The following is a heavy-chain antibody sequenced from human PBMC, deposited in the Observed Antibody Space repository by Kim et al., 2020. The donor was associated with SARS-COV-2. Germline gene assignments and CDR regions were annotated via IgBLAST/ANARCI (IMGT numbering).Heavy chain of an antibody. Sequence: GGSLRLSCAASGFTFSSYGMHWVRQAPGKGLEWVAVISYDGSNKYYADSVKGRFTISRDNSKNTLYLQMNSLRAEDTAVYYCAKDHEDVLRYFDWLLKKLGAFDIWGQGTMVTVSS. CDR2: ISYDGSNK. CDR3: AKDHEDVLRYFDWLLKKLGAFDI. J-gene: IGHJ3*02. CDR1: GFTFSSYG. D-gene: IGHD3-9*01. V-gene: IGHV3-30*18.